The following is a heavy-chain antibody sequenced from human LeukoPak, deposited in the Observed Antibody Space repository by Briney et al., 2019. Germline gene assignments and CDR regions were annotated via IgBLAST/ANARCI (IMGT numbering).Heavy chain of an antibody. V-gene: IGHV1-46*01. CDR3: ERARDKKYYYYGMDG. Sequence: ASVKVSCKASGYTFTSYYMHWVRQAPGQGLEWMGIINPSGGSTSYAQKFQGRVTMTRDTSTSTVYMELSSLRSDDTAVYYCERARDKKYYYYGMDGWGQGTTVTASS. CDR1: GYTFTSYY. J-gene: IGHJ6*02. D-gene: IGHD5-24*01. CDR2: INPSGGST.